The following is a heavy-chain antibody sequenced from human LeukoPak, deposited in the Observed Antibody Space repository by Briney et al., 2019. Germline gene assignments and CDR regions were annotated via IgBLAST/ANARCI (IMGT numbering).Heavy chain of an antibody. Sequence: SETLSLTCTVSGGSITTYFWSWIRQPPGKGLEWIGYISYSGSTNNNPSLKSRVTTSLDTSKSQFSLKLTSVTAADSAVYYCAGSSGWSGVLDYWGQGALVTASS. CDR1: GGSITTYF. CDR2: ISYSGST. CDR3: AGSSGWSGVLDY. V-gene: IGHV4-59*01. D-gene: IGHD6-19*01. J-gene: IGHJ4*02.